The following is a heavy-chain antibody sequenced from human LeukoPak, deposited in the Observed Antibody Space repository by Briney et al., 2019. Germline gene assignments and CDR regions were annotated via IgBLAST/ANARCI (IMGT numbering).Heavy chain of an antibody. V-gene: IGHV4-30-2*01. Sequence: SQTLSLTCAVSGGSISSGGYSWSWIRQPPGKGLEWIGYIYHSGSTYYNPSLKSRVTISVDRSKNQFSLKLSSVTAADTAVYYCARGTYGGNSITSFDYWGQGTLVTVSS. CDR3: ARGTYGGNSITSFDY. CDR1: GGSISSGGYS. J-gene: IGHJ4*02. D-gene: IGHD4-23*01. CDR2: IYHSGST.